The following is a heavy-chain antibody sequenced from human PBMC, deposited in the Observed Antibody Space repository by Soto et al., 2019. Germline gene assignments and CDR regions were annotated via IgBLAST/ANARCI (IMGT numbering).Heavy chain of an antibody. Sequence: VQLMQSGAEVKKPGSSVKVSCKASGGTFSSHSINWVRQAPGQGLEWMGGVISLFGTANYAHNFKGRVTITAHQSTSTAYMELNSLRSADTAVYYCAREVGYGDFSAALLDWGQGTLVTVSS. J-gene: IGHJ4*02. D-gene: IGHD4-17*01. CDR2: VISLFGTA. CDR3: AREVGYGDFSAALLD. V-gene: IGHV1-69*01. CDR1: GGTFSSHS.